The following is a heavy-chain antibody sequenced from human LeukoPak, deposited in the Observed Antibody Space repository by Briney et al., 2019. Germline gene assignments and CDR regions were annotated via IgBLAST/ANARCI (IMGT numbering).Heavy chain of an antibody. V-gene: IGHV3-74*01. CDR2: IKPDGSDT. D-gene: IGHD1-14*01. CDR3: ARDVTE. J-gene: IGHJ3*01. Sequence: GGSLRLSCGASGFTFTTHWIHWVRQAPGKGLVWVSRIKPDGSDTNYADSVKGRFTISRDNAKNTVYLQMNSLRAEDTAVYYCARDVTEWGQGTMVTVSS. CDR1: GFTFTTHW.